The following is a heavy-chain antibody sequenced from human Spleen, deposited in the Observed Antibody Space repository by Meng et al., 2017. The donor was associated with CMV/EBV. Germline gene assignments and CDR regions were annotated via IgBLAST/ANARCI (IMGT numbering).Heavy chain of an antibody. D-gene: IGHD6-6*01. CDR2: IRYDGSNK. J-gene: IGHJ6*02. CDR3: AKDGLRWEYSSSSRYYYGMDV. Sequence: GGSLRLSCAASGFTFSSYGMHWVRQAPGKGLEWVAFIRYDGSNKYYADSVKGRFTISRDNSKNTLYLQMNSLRAEDTAVYYCAKDGLRWEYSSSSRYYYGMDVWGQGTMVTVSS. V-gene: IGHV3-30*02. CDR1: GFTFSSYG.